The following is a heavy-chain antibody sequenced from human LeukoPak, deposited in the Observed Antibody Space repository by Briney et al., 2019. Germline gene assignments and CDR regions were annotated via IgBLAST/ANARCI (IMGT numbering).Heavy chain of an antibody. Sequence: SETLSLTCTVSGGSISSGGYYWSWIRQHPGKGLEWIGYIYYSGSTYYNPSLKSRVTISVDTSKNQFSLKLSSVTAADTAVYYCARAAGLDIVGARPFDYWGQGTLVTVSS. CDR3: ARAAGLDIVGARPFDY. CDR1: GGSISSGGYY. V-gene: IGHV4-31*03. D-gene: IGHD1-26*01. CDR2: IYYSGST. J-gene: IGHJ4*02.